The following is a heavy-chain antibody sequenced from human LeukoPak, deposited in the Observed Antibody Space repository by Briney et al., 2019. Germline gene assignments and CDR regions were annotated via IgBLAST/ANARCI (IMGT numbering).Heavy chain of an antibody. CDR3: ARGPDSGSHFAWFDP. CDR1: GGSFSGFY. J-gene: IGHJ5*02. CDR2: INHSGNT. V-gene: IGHV4-34*01. D-gene: IGHD3-10*01. Sequence: SETLSLTCAVYGGSFSGFYWSWVRQPPGKGLEWIGEINHSGNTHYNPSFKSRVTILVDTSRNQFSLKLTSVTAADAAVYYCARGPDSGSHFAWFDPRGQGTLVTVSS.